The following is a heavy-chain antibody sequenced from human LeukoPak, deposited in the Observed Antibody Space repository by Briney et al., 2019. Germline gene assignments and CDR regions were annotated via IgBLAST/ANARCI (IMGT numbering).Heavy chain of an antibody. Sequence: GGSLRLSCAASGFTFDDYAMHWVRQPPGKGLEWVSLISWDGGSTYYADSVKGRFTISRDNSKTSLYLQMNSLRAEDTALYYCAKDMGTGIAAAARFDPWGQGTLVTVSS. CDR1: GFTFDDYA. J-gene: IGHJ5*02. CDR2: ISWDGGST. CDR3: AKDMGTGIAAAARFDP. V-gene: IGHV3-43D*04. D-gene: IGHD6-13*01.